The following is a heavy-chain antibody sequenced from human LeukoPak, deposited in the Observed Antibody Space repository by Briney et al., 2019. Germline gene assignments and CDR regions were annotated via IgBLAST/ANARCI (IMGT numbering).Heavy chain of an antibody. CDR1: GFTFSSYA. D-gene: IGHD6-6*01. J-gene: IGHJ4*02. Sequence: ALRLSCAASGFTFSSYAMHWVRQAPGKGLEWVAVISYDGSSKYYADSVKGRFTISRDNSKNTLYLQMNSLRAEDTAVYYCAKDYSSSSLDYWGQGTLVTVSS. CDR2: ISYDGSSK. V-gene: IGHV3-30*04. CDR3: AKDYSSSSLDY.